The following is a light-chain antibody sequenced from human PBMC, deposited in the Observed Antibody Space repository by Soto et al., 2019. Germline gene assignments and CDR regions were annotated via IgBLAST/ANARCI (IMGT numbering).Light chain of an antibody. Sequence: DVQMTQSPSTLSASVGDRVTITCRASQTINNWLAWYQQRPGKAPTFLIYKTSTLETGVPSRFSGSGSGTEFTLTISSLQPADFAIYYCQQYNTYPWTFAQGTRVES. J-gene: IGKJ1*01. CDR2: KTS. CDR3: QQYNTYPWT. CDR1: QTINNW. V-gene: IGKV1-5*03.